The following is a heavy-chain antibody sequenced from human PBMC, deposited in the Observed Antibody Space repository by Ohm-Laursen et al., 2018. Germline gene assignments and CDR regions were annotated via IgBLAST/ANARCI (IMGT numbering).Heavy chain of an antibody. V-gene: IGHV1-69*04. CDR3: AKDRSGSALSDGIEY. J-gene: IGHJ4*02. Sequence: GASVKVSCKTSGGTFSSYAISWVRQAPGQGLEWMGRIIPILGIANYAQKFQGRVTITADKSTSTAYMELSSLRSEDTAVYYCAKDRSGSALSDGIEYWGQGTLVTVSS. CDR2: IIPILGIA. D-gene: IGHD1-26*01. CDR1: GGTFSSYA.